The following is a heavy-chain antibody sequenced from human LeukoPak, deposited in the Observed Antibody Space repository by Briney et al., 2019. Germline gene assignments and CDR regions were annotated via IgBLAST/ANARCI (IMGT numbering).Heavy chain of an antibody. Sequence: SETLSLTCNVSGVPINIYYWSWLRQTPGKGLEWIGRSHGSGSTNYNPSLENRVTISIDKSKKSLSLSLTSVTAADTALYFCARDGDYDSGVFDVWGQGTLVTVSS. CDR1: GVPINIYY. D-gene: IGHD3-22*01. J-gene: IGHJ4*02. CDR2: SHGSGST. V-gene: IGHV4-4*07. CDR3: ARDGDYDSGVFDV.